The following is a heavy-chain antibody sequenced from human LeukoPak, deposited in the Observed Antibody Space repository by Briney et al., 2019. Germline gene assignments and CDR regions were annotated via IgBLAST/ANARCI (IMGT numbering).Heavy chain of an antibody. Sequence: PGGSLRLSCAASGFTFSSYAMHWVRQAPGKGLEWVAVISYDGSNKYYADSVKGRFTISRDNSKNTLYLQMNSLRAEDTAVYYCAKALTFRFLEWYYFDYWGQGTLVTVSS. CDR3: AKALTFRFLEWYYFDY. D-gene: IGHD3-3*01. CDR2: ISYDGSNK. CDR1: GFTFSSYA. J-gene: IGHJ4*02. V-gene: IGHV3-30-3*01.